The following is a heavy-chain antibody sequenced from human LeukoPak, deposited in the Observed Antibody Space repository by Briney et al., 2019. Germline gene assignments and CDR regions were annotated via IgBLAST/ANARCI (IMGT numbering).Heavy chain of an antibody. Sequence: SETLSLTCAVHSGSVSGYYWTWIRQPPGKGLEWVGEFHPSGTTNNNPSLQSRVTISGDTSKNEFYLRLNSLTAADTAVYFCSRGSDAYKLGNIWGQGTLVTVSS. D-gene: IGHD5-24*01. CDR1: SGSVSGYY. CDR2: FHPSGTT. J-gene: IGHJ4*02. V-gene: IGHV4-34*01. CDR3: SRGSDAYKLGNI.